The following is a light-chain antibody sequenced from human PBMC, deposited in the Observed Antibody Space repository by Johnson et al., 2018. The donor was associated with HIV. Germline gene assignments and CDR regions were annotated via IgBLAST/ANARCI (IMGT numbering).Light chain of an antibody. CDR3: GTWDSSLFGG. Sequence: QSVLTQPPSVSAAPGQKVTISCSGSSSNIGNNYVSWYQQLPRTAPKLLIYDNDKRPSGIPDRFSGSKSGTSATLGITGLQTGDEAVYYCGTWDSSLFGGFGTGTKVTLL. V-gene: IGLV1-51*01. CDR1: SSNIGNNY. J-gene: IGLJ1*01. CDR2: DND.